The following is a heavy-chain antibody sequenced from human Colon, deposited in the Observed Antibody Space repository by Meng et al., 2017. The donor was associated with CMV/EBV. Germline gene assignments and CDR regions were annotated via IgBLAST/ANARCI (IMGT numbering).Heavy chain of an antibody. CDR1: FTFGSDS. V-gene: IGHV3-21*01. D-gene: IGHD3-22*01. J-gene: IGHJ4*02. Sequence: FTFGSDSMNWVRQSPGKGLEWVSSISSSSSYIYYADSVKGRFTISRDNAKNSLYLQMDSLRAEDTAVYYCARGIVGITMIVVVPFDYWGQGTLVTVSS. CDR2: ISSSSSYI. CDR3: ARGIVGITMIVVVPFDY.